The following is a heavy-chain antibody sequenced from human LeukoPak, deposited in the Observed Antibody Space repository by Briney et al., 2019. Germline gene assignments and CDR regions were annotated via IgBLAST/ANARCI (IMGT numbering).Heavy chain of an antibody. V-gene: IGHV3-21*01. J-gene: IGHJ3*02. Sequence: AGGSLRLSCAASGFTFSSYSMNWVRQAPGKGLEWVSSISSSSSYIYYADSVKGRFTISRDNAKNSLYLQMNSLRAEDTAVYYCARGDYGGTFGAFDIWGQGTMVTVSS. CDR2: ISSSSSYI. D-gene: IGHD4-23*01. CDR1: GFTFSSYS. CDR3: ARGDYGGTFGAFDI.